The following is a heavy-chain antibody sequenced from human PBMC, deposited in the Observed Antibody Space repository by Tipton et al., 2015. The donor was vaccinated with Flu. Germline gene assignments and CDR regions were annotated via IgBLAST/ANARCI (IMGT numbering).Heavy chain of an antibody. CDR3: ARAWAAAGSA. J-gene: IGHJ5*02. V-gene: IGHV3-7*01. Sequence: VQLVQSGGDLVQPGGSLRLSCAASGFTFSDYWMHWVRQAPGKGLEWVANIKQDGTKKYYVDSVKGRFIISRDNAKNSLYLQMNSLRAEDTAVYYCARAWAAAGSAWGQGTLVTVSS. CDR2: IKQDGTKK. D-gene: IGHD6-13*01. CDR1: GFTFSDYW.